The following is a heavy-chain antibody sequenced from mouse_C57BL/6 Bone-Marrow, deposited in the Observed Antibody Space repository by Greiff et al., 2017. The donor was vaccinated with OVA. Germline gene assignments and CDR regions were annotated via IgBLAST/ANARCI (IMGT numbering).Heavy chain of an antibody. D-gene: IGHD2-3*01. CDR3: ARPGMGYAMDY. V-gene: IGHV1-63*01. CDR2: IYPGGGCT. CDR1: GYTFTNYW. J-gene: IGHJ4*01. Sequence: VKLMESGAELVRPGTSVKMSCKASGYTFTNYWIGWAKQRPGHGLEWIGDIYPGGGCTNYNEKFKGKATLTADKSSSTAYMQFSSLTSEDSAIYYCARPGMGYAMDYWGQGTSVTVSS.